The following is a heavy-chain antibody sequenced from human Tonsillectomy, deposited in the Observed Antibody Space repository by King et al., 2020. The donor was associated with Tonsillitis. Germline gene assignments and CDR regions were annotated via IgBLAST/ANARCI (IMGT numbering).Heavy chain of an antibody. V-gene: IGHV1-69*09. CDR1: GGTFSSYA. D-gene: IGHD4-17*01. J-gene: IGHJ4*02. Sequence: QLVQSGAEVKKPGSSVKVSCKASGGTFSSYAISWVRQAPGQGLEWMGRIIPILGIANYAQKFQGRVTFTADKSTSTAYMELSSLRSEDTAVYYCARDGGDYGDYSFWGQGTLVTVSS. CDR2: IIPILGIA. CDR3: ARDGGDYGDYSF.